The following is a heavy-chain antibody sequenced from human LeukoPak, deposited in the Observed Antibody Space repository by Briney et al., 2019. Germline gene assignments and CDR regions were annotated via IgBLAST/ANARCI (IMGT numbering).Heavy chain of an antibody. CDR3: ARDCGGDCYTTRLLGNAFDI. J-gene: IGHJ3*02. CDR1: GFTFSSYS. CDR2: ISSSSSYI. V-gene: IGHV3-21*01. D-gene: IGHD2-21*02. Sequence: MTGGSLRLSCAASGFTFSSYSMNWVRQAPGKGLEWVSSISSSSSYIYYADSVKGRFTISRDNAKNSLYLQMNSLRAEDTAVYYCARDCGGDCYTTRLLGNAFDIWGQGTMVTVSS.